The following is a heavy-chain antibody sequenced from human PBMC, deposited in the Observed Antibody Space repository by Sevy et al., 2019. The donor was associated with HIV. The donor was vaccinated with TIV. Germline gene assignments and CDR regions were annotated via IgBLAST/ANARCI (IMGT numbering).Heavy chain of an antibody. CDR2: ILYDSSNN. D-gene: IGHD6-6*01. V-gene: IGHV3-30*03. Sequence: GGSLRLSCAVSGFTFGSYGMHWVRQAPGKGLEWVAVILYDSSNNYYGDSVKGRFTISRDNSKNTLYLQMNSLRTDDTAVYYCARGLAALPGYYYGMDVWGQGTTVTVSS. J-gene: IGHJ6*02. CDR3: ARGLAALPGYYYGMDV. CDR1: GFTFGSYG.